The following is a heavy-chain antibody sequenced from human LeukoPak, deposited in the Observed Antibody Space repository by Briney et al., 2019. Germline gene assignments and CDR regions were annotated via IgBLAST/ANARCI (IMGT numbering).Heavy chain of an antibody. J-gene: IGHJ4*02. D-gene: IGHD3-22*01. CDR3: ARGEGYYYDSSGYYGSFDY. CDR2: INPSGGST. CDR1: GYTFTSYY. Sequence: ASVKVSCKASGYTFTSYYMHWVRQAPGQGLEWMGIINPSGGSTGYAQKFQGRVTMTRDTSTSTVYMELSSLRSEDTAVYYCARGEGYYYDSSGYYGSFDYWGQGTLVTVSS. V-gene: IGHV1-46*01.